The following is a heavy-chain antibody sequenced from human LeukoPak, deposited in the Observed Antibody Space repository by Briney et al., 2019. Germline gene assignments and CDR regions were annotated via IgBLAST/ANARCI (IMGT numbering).Heavy chain of an antibody. D-gene: IGHD6-19*01. CDR2: ISSTGTTI. Sequence: GGSLRLSCAASGFTFSSYEMNWVRQAPGKGLEWVSYISSTGTTIYYADSVKGRFTISRDNAKNSLYLQMNSLRAEDTAVYYCARGYSSGWHHYDYWGQGTLVTVSS. CDR1: GFTFSSYE. V-gene: IGHV3-48*03. J-gene: IGHJ4*02. CDR3: ARGYSSGWHHYDY.